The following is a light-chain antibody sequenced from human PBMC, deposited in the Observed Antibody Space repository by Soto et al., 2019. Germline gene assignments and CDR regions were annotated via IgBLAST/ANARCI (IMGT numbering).Light chain of an antibody. Sequence: QPASVSGSPGQSITITCTGTSSDVGGYNYVSWYQQHPGKAPKVMIYEVSNRPSGVSNRFSGSKSGNTASLTISGLQAEDEADYYCTSYTSSSTPVFGGGTKLTVL. CDR1: SSDVGGYNY. J-gene: IGLJ3*02. CDR2: EVS. V-gene: IGLV2-14*01. CDR3: TSYTSSSTPV.